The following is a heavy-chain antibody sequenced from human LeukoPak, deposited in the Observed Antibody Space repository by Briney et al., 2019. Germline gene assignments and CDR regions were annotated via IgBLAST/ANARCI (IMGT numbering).Heavy chain of an antibody. CDR1: GSTFSSYA. Sequence: PGGSLRLSCAASGSTFSSYAMSWVRQAPGKGLEWVSAISGSGGSTYYADSVKGRFTISRDNSKNTLYLQMNSLRAEDTAVYYCAKGLEGVVVITNFDYWGQGALVTVSS. CDR3: AKGLEGVVVITNFDY. D-gene: IGHD3-22*01. CDR2: ISGSGGST. J-gene: IGHJ4*02. V-gene: IGHV3-23*01.